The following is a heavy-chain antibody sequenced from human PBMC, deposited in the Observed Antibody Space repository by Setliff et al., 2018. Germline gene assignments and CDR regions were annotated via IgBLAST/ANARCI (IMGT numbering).Heavy chain of an antibody. CDR2: IYYSGST. V-gene: IGHV4-59*11. J-gene: IGHJ6*02. Sequence: SETLSLTCTVSGGSISSHYWSWIRQPPGKGLEWIGSIYYSGSTNYNPSLKSRVTISVDTSKNQFSLKLSSVTAADTAVYYCARGDSSGPFYYYYKGMDVWGQGTTVTVSS. CDR3: ARGDSSGPFYYYYKGMDV. CDR1: GGSISSHY. D-gene: IGHD6-19*01.